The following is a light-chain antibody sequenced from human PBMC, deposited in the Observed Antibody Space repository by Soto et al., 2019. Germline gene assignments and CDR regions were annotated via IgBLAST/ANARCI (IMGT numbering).Light chain of an antibody. CDR3: ISYAGSIIGSV. J-gene: IGLJ1*01. CDR2: DDS. Sequence: QSALTQPPSASGSPVQSVTISCTGTSSDFGGDNYVSWYQQHPGKAPKLMIYDDSQRPSGVPDRFSGSKSGNTAYLTVSGLKAEYEADDYFISYAGSIIGSVFGTGTKVTVL. CDR1: SSDFGGDNY. V-gene: IGLV2-8*01.